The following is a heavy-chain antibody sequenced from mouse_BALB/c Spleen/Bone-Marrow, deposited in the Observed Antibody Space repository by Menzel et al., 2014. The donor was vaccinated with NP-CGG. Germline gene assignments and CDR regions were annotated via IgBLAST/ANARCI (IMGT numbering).Heavy chain of an antibody. CDR3: ARWGYYYAMDY. V-gene: IGHV5-17*02. CDR1: GFTFSSFG. CDR2: ISSGSSNI. Sequence: EVKLVESGGGLVQPGGSRELSCAASGFTFSSFGMHWVRRTPEKGLEWVAYISSGSSNINYADTVKGRFTISRDNPKNTLFLQMTSLRSEDTAMYYCARWGYYYAMDYWGQGTSVTASS. J-gene: IGHJ4*01. D-gene: IGHD2-2*01.